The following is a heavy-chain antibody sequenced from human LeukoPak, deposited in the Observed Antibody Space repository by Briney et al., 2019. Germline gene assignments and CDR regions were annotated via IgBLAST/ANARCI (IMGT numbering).Heavy chain of an antibody. D-gene: IGHD2-8*01. CDR1: GYTFTSYG. J-gene: IGHJ3*02. V-gene: IGHV1-18*01. Sequence: ASVKVSCKASGYTFTSYGISWVRQAPGQGLEWMGWISAYNGNTNYAQKLQGRVTMTTDASTSTAYMELRSLRSDDTAVYYCARDIIMVYPDAFDIWGQGTMVTVSS. CDR2: ISAYNGNT. CDR3: ARDIIMVYPDAFDI.